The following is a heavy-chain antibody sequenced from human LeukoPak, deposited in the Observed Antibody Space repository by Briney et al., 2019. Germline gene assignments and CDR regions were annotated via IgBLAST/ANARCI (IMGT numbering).Heavy chain of an antibody. Sequence: ETLSLTCTVSGGSISSSSYYWGWIRQPPGKGLEWVSAISGSGGSTYYADSVKGRFTISRDNSKNTLYLQMNSLRAEDTAVYYCAKDEGYSYGHTPNWGQGTLVTVSS. CDR3: AKDEGYSYGHTPN. D-gene: IGHD5-18*01. CDR2: ISGSGGST. J-gene: IGHJ4*02. CDR1: GGSISSSSYY. V-gene: IGHV3-23*01.